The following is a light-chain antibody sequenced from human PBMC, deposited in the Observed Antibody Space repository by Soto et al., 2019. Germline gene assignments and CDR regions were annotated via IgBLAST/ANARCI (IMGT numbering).Light chain of an antibody. Sequence: EIVLTQSPATLSLSPGERATLSCRASQSVSSYLSWYQQKPGQAPRLLIYDASNRATGIPARSSGSGSGTDFTLTISSLEPEDFAVYYCQQRSNWPTFGGGTKV. J-gene: IGKJ4*01. CDR1: QSVSSY. CDR3: QQRSNWPT. CDR2: DAS. V-gene: IGKV3-11*01.